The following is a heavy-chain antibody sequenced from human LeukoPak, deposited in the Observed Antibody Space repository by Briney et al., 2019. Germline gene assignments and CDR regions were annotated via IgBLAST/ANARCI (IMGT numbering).Heavy chain of an antibody. J-gene: IGHJ4*02. CDR1: GGSISRSSYY. CDR3: ARVIIVGTGGVDY. Sequence: SETLSLTCTVSGGSISRSSYYWGWIRQPPGKGLEWIGSIYYSGSTYYNPSLKSRVTISLDTSKNQFSLKLSSVTAADTAVYYCARVIIVGTGGVDYWGQGTLVTVSS. D-gene: IGHD1-26*01. V-gene: IGHV4-39*07. CDR2: IYYSGST.